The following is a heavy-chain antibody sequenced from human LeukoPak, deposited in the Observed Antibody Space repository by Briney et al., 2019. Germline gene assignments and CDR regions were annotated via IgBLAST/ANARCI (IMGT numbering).Heavy chain of an antibody. Sequence: GGSLRLSCAASGFTFSRNVMHWVRQAPGKGLEWVALISYDGNNKFYADSVKGRFTISRDNSRNTLYLQMNSLRGEDAAVYSCARGGIPTGPYYYFYYMDVWGKGTAVTVSS. D-gene: IGHD3-10*01. V-gene: IGHV3-30*01. CDR1: GFTFSRNV. J-gene: IGHJ6*03. CDR3: ARGGIPTGPYYYFYYMDV. CDR2: ISYDGNNK.